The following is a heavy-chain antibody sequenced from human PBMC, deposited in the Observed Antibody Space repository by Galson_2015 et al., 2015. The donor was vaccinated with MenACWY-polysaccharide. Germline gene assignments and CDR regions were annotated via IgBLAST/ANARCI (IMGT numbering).Heavy chain of an antibody. V-gene: IGHV1-2*06. CDR3: ARGHMIFGLPQ. D-gene: IGHD3/OR15-3a*01. CDR1: GYTFSTHY. J-gene: IGHJ4*02. Sequence: QSGAEVKKPGESLMISCKASGYTFSTHYMNWVRQAPGQGLEWMGRIDPSSGATEFARKFQGRVTLTTDTSINTAYMELTSLDSDDTAIYCCARGHMIFGLPQWGQGTLLIVSS. CDR2: IDPSSGAT.